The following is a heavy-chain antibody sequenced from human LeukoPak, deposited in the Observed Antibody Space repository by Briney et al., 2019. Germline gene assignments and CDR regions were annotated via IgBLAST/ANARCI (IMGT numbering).Heavy chain of an antibody. D-gene: IGHD5-18*01. CDR3: AREGRYSYGSAFDY. J-gene: IGHJ4*02. CDR1: GGSISSGSYY. V-gene: IGHV4-61*02. Sequence: SETLSLTCTVSGGSISSGSYYWSWIRQPAGKGLEWIGRIYTSGSTNYNPSLKSRVTISVDTSKNQFSLKLSSVTAADTAVYYCAREGRYSYGSAFDYWGQGTLVTVSS. CDR2: IYTSGST.